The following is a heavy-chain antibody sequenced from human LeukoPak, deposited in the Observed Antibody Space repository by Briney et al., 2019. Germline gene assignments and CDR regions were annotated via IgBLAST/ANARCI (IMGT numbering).Heavy chain of an antibody. V-gene: IGHV1-8*01. J-gene: IGHJ4*02. CDR3: ASNPGIAAAGFDY. CDR2: MNPGSGNT. Sequence: ASVKVSCKASGYTFTSHHINWLRQAAGQGLEWMGWMNPGSGNTVSAQKFQGRVTMTWDTSISTAYMELSSLRSEDTAVYYCASNPGIAAAGFDYWGQGTLVTVSS. CDR1: GYTFTSHH. D-gene: IGHD6-13*01.